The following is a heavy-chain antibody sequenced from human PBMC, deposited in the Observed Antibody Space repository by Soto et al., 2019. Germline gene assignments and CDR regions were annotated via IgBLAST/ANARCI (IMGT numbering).Heavy chain of an antibody. V-gene: IGHV3-23*01. CDR3: AKGGGVGIAAGGPMRY. CDR1: GFTFSSYA. Sequence: PGGSLRLSCAASGFTFSSYAMSWVRQAPGKGLEWVSAISGSGGSTYYADSVKGRFTISRDNSKNTLYLQMNSLRAEDTAVYYCAKGGGVGIAAGGPMRYWGQGTLVTVSS. J-gene: IGHJ4*02. CDR2: ISGSGGST. D-gene: IGHD6-13*01.